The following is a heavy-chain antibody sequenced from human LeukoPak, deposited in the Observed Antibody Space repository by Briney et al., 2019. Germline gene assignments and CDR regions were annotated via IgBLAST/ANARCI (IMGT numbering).Heavy chain of an antibody. CDR1: GYSINSAFY. J-gene: IGHJ5*02. V-gene: IGHV4-38-2*02. CDR3: VRDGYYGSGSPGWFGP. D-gene: IGHD3-10*01. Sequence: SETLSLTCTVSGYSINSAFYWGWIRVPPGEGLEWIGSVFHRGTTYYNSSLKSRVNISIDTSKNQFFLKLNSLTAEDTAMYYCVRDGYYGSGSPGWFGPWGPGTLVIVSA. CDR2: VFHRGTT.